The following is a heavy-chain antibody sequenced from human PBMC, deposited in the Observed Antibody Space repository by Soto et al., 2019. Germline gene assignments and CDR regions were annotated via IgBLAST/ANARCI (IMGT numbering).Heavy chain of an antibody. J-gene: IGHJ5*02. CDR3: AKGPYDSSGYYYKT. CDR1: GFTFSSYA. Sequence: GGSLRLSCAASGFTFSSYAMHWVRQAPGKGLEWVAVISYDGSNKYYADSVKGRFTISRDNSKNTLYLQMNSLRAEDTAVYYCAKGPYDSSGYYYKTWGQGTLVTVSS. D-gene: IGHD3-22*01. CDR2: ISYDGSNK. V-gene: IGHV3-30-3*01.